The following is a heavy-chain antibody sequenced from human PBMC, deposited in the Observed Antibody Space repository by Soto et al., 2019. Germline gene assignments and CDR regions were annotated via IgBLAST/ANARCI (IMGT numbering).Heavy chain of an antibody. V-gene: IGHV1-18*04. CDR1: GYTFTSYG. J-gene: IGHJ5*02. CDR3: ARNFYDSRRLGWFDP. CDR2: IDPYNGNT. D-gene: IGHD3-22*01. Sequence: QVQLVQSGAEVKKPWASVKVSCKASGYTFTSYGITWVRQAPGQGLEWMGWIDPYNGNTNYAQNRQCRVSMTADTSTNTAYMELRSLRSDDTAFYYCARNFYDSRRLGWFDPWGQGTLVTVSS.